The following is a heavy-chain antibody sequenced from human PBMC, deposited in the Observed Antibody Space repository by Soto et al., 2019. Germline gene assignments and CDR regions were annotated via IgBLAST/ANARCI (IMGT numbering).Heavy chain of an antibody. CDR1: GGTFSSYA. CDR3: ARAGVGAVFSGNWGWFDP. D-gene: IGHD1-26*01. J-gene: IGHJ5*02. CDR2: IIPIFGTA. V-gene: IGHV1-69*13. Sequence: ASVNVSCKASGGTFSSYAISWVRQAPGQGLEWMGGIIPIFGTANYAQKFQGRVTITADESTSTAYMELSSLRSEDTAVYYCARAGVGAVFSGNWGWFDPWGQGTLVTVSS.